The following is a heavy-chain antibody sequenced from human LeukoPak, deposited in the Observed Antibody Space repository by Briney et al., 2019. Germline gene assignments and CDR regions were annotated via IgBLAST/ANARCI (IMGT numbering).Heavy chain of an antibody. CDR3: GGDLAGPPQETFDT. CDR2: IKKDGSER. CDR1: GFTFSSNR. Sequence: PGGSLRLSCAASGFTFSSNRMNWVRQAPAKGLEWVANIKKDGSERNYVDPAKDRFTTSTVNTYKTLYLQMTTWRPDATAAFYVGGDLAGPPQETFDTWGEGAMCSASS. J-gene: IGHJ3*02. D-gene: IGHD5-24*01. V-gene: IGHV3-7*01.